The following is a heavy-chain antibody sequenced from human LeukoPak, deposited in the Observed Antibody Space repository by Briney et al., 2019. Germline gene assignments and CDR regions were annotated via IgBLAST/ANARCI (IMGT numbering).Heavy chain of an antibody. CDR2: IYTSGST. CDR1: GGSFSIYY. J-gene: IGHJ4*02. Sequence: SETLSLTCTVSGGSFSIYYWSWIRQPAGKGLEYIGRIYTSGSTNYSPSLKSRVTISVDTSKNQFSLRLSSVTAADTAVYYCARVTGYMIEDYFDYWGQGTLVTVSS. D-gene: IGHD3-22*01. V-gene: IGHV4-4*07. CDR3: ARVTGYMIEDYFDY.